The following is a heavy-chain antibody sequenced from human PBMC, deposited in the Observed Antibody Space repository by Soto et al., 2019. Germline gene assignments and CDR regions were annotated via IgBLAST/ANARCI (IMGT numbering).Heavy chain of an antibody. CDR3: ATRSVTAPR. V-gene: IGHV3-53*04. D-gene: IGHD4-17*01. CDR2: IYSGGST. Sequence: EVQLVESGGGLVQPGGSLRLSCAASGFSVSSNYMSWVRQAPGKGLECVSLIYSGGSTYYADSVKGRFTISRHNSNNTLYLQMNSLRRDDTAVYYCATRSVTAPRWGQGTLVTVSS. CDR1: GFSVSSNY. J-gene: IGHJ4*02.